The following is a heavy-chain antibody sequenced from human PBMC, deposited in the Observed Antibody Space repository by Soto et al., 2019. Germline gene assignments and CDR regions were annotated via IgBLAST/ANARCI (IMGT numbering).Heavy chain of an antibody. V-gene: IGHV3-21*01. Sequence: EVELVESGGGLVKPGGSLKLSCAASGFTFRTYNMIWVRQAPGKGLEWVSSISAGSSNIYYAPSVKGRFTISRDNAKNLLYLQINSLRAADTAVYYCARQYPSSSRHFDHWGQGTLVIVSS. D-gene: IGHD6-6*01. J-gene: IGHJ4*02. CDR1: GFTFRTYN. CDR2: ISAGSSNI. CDR3: ARQYPSSSRHFDH.